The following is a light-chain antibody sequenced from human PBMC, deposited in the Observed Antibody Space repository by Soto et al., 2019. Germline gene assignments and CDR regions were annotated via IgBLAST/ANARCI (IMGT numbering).Light chain of an antibody. V-gene: IGKV1-39*01. CDR2: LTS. CDR3: QQSYDMPYT. J-gene: IGKJ2*01. CDR1: GKINSY. Sequence: EIQLTQSPSSLSASVGDRVTITCRASGKINSYLNWYKQKPGKAPELMIYLTSSLQTWVTSRFGGSRSGTEFTLTITSLQPEDFATYYCQQSYDMPYTFGQGTKLEI.